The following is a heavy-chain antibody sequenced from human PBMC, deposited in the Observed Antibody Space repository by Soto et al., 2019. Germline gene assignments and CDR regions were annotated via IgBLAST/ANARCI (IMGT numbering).Heavy chain of an antibody. V-gene: IGHV1-2*04. CDR2: INPNSGGT. CDR1: GCTFTGYY. CDR3: ARGFRGPYYDILTGYYLFSSKDPCAFDI. J-gene: IGHJ3*02. D-gene: IGHD3-9*01. Sequence: ASVKVSCKASGCTFTGYYMHWVRQAPGQGLEWMGWINPNSGGTNYAQKFQGWVTMTRDTSISTAYMELSRLRSDDTAVYYCARGFRGPYYDILTGYYLFSSKDPCAFDIWGQGTMVTVSS.